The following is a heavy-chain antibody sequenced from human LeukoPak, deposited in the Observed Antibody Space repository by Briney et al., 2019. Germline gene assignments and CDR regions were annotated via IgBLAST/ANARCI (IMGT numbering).Heavy chain of an antibody. CDR1: GGSISSGDYY. D-gene: IGHD6-6*01. J-gene: IGHJ4*02. CDR3: ARTTSIAARPHFDY. CDR2: IYYSGST. V-gene: IGHV4-31*03. Sequence: SQTLSLTCTVSGGSISSGDYYWSWIRQHPGKGLEWIGYIYYSGSTYYNPSLKSRVTISVDTSKNQFSLKLSSVTAADTAVYYCARTTSIAARPHFDYWGQGTLVTVSS.